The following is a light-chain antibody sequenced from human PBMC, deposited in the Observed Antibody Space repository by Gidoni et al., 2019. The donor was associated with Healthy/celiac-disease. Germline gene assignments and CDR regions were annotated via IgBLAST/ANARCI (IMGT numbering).Light chain of an antibody. Sequence: DIVMTQSPDSLAVSLGERATINCKSSQSVLYSSNNKKYLAWYQQKPGQPPKLLIYWASTRESGVPDRFSGSGSGTDFTLTISSLQAEDVAVYYCQQYYSTPTFGQGTKVEI. CDR1: QSVLYSSNNKKY. CDR2: WAS. V-gene: IGKV4-1*01. CDR3: QQYYSTPT. J-gene: IGKJ1*01.